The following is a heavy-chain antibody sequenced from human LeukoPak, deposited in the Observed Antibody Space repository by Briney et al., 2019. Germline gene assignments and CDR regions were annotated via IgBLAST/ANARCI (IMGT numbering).Heavy chain of an antibody. CDR2: INDGGST. CDR1: GGSFSGYY. Sequence: PSETLSLTCAVYGGSFSGYYWNWIRQPPGKGLEWIGEINDGGSTNYNPSLKSRVTISVDTSKNQFSLKLSSVTAADTAVYYCARAPDIVVVPAARSDAFDIWGQGTMVTVSS. CDR3: ARAPDIVVVPAARSDAFDI. V-gene: IGHV4-34*01. D-gene: IGHD2-2*01. J-gene: IGHJ3*02.